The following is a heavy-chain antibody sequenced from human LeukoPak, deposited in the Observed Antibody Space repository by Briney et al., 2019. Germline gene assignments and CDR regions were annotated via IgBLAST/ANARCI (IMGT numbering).Heavy chain of an antibody. Sequence: GGSLRLSCAASGFTVSSNYMSWVRQAPGKGLEWVSVIYSGGSTYYADSVKGRFTISRDNSKSTLYIQMNSLRAEDTAVYYCARAVLSYCRGGSCPYFDYWGQGTLVTVSS. D-gene: IGHD2-15*01. CDR3: ARAVLSYCRGGSCPYFDY. V-gene: IGHV3-53*01. CDR1: GFTVSSNY. J-gene: IGHJ4*01. CDR2: IYSGGST.